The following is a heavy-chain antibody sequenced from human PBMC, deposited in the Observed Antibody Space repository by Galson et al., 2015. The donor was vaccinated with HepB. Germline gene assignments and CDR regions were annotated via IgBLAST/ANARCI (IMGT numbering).Heavy chain of an antibody. CDR2: MKQDGSGK. CDR1: GFPFSRNW. CDR3: ARDDDF. Sequence: SLRLSCAVSGFPFSRNWMTWVRQAPGKGPEWVATMKQDGSGKFYVDSVKGRFTISRDNAKNSLYLQMNSLRVEDTAVYYCARDDDFWGQGTPVTVSS. J-gene: IGHJ4*02. V-gene: IGHV3-7*01.